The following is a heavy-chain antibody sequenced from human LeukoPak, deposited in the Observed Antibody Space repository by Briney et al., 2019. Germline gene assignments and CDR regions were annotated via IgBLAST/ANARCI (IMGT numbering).Heavy chain of an antibody. Sequence: PGGSLRLSCAASGFTFSSYSMNWVRQAPGKGLEWVSSISSSSSYIYYADSVKGRFTISRDNAKNSLYLQMNSLRAEDTAVYYCARDRWVANKYSYGYRDAFDIWGQGTMVTVSS. J-gene: IGHJ3*02. CDR2: ISSSSSYI. D-gene: IGHD5-18*01. V-gene: IGHV3-21*01. CDR1: GFTFSSYS. CDR3: ARDRWVANKYSYGYRDAFDI.